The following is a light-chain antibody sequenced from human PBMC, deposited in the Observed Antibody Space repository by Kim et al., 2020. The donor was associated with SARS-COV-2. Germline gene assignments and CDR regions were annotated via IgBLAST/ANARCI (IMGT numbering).Light chain of an antibody. CDR3: QTWGTGIRGV. CDR1: SGNSSYA. V-gene: IGLV4-69*01. CDR2: LNSDGSH. Sequence: QLVLTQSPSASASLGAPVKLTCTLSSGNSSYAIAWHQQQPEKGPRYLMKLNSDGSHSKGDGIPDRFSGSSSGAERYLTISSLQSEDEADYYCQTWGTGIRGVFGGGTQLTVL. J-gene: IGLJ2*01.